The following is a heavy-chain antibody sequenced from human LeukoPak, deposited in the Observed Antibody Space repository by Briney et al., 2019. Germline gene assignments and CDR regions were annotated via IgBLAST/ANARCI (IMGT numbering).Heavy chain of an antibody. D-gene: IGHD6-6*01. CDR3: ARSYSSSRGTFDY. V-gene: IGHV3-21*01. J-gene: IGHJ4*02. CDR2: ITSRSSYI. CDR1: GFTFSSYG. Sequence: GGALRLSCAASGFTFSSYGMNWVRQAPGKGLEWVSSITSRSSYIYYADSVKGRFTISRDNAKNSLYLQMNSLRAEDTAVYYCARSYSSSRGTFDYWGQGTLVTV.